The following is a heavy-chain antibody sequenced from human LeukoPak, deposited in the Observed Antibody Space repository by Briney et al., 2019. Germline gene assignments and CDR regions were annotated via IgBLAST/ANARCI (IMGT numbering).Heavy chain of an antibody. V-gene: IGHV3-7*01. D-gene: IGHD6-13*01. CDR1: GFTFSSYW. CDR2: IKQDGSET. CDR3: ARIVPGLGSRWDYFEY. Sequence: GGSLRLSCAASGFTFSSYWMSWVRQAPGKGLEWVANIKQDGSETYYVDSVKGRFTISRDKAKNSLYLQINSLRAEDTAVYYCARIVPGLGSRWDYFEYWGQGTLVTVSS. J-gene: IGHJ4*02.